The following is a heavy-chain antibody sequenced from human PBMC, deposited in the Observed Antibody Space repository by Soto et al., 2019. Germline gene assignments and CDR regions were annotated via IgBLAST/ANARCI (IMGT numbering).Heavy chain of an antibody. Sequence: EVQLVESGGGLVKPGGSLRLSCAASGFTFSSYSMNWVRQAPGKGLEWVSSITSTSSYIYYVDSVKGRFTISRDNAKNSLYLQMSSLRGEDTAVYYCARVWEGGRPNGFHYDGMDLWGQGTTVTVSS. CDR1: GFTFSSYS. V-gene: IGHV3-21*01. CDR2: ITSTSSYI. J-gene: IGHJ6*02. D-gene: IGHD1-26*01. CDR3: ARVWEGGRPNGFHYDGMDL.